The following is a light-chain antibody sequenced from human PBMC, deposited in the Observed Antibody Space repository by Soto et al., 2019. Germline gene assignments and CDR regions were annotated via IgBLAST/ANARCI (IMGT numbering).Light chain of an antibody. J-gene: IGKJ1*01. CDR3: QQSYSNPRT. CDR2: VAS. V-gene: IGKV1-39*01. Sequence: DIQMTQSPCSLSASVGDRVTITCRASQSIRSYLNWYQQKPGKAPKVLIYVASNLQSGVPSRFSGSGSGTDFTLTINSLQPEDYATYYCQQSYSNPRTFGQGTKVDIK. CDR1: QSIRSY.